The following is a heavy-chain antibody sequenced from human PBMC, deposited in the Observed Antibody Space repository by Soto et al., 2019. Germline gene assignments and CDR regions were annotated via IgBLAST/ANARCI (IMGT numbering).Heavy chain of an antibody. V-gene: IGHV1-69*02. J-gene: IGHJ5*02. Sequence: ASVNVSCKAFGGTFSSYTISWVRQATGQGLEWMGRIIPILGIANYAQKFQGRVTITADKSTSTAYMELSSLRSEDTAVYYCARRYYGSFGGFDPWGQGTLVTVS. CDR1: GGTFSSYT. CDR3: ARRYYGSFGGFDP. CDR2: IIPILGIA. D-gene: IGHD3-10*01.